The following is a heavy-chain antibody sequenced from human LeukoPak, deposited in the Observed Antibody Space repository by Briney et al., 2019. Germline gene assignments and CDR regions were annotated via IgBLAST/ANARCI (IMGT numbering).Heavy chain of an antibody. CDR1: GGSISGYY. CDR3: ARANTAMVSRPFDC. CDR2: IYYTGSS. J-gene: IGHJ4*02. Sequence: SETLSLTCTVSGGSISGYYWSWIRQPPGKGLEWIAYIYYTGSSHYNPSLKSRVTISVDTSTDQFSLKLSSVTAADTAVYYCARANTAMVSRPFDCWGQGTLVTVSS. V-gene: IGHV4-59*01. D-gene: IGHD5-18*01.